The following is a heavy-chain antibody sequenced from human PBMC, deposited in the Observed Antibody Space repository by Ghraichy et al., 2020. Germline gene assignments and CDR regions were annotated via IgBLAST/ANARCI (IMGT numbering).Heavy chain of an antibody. CDR1: GFSLTTRGMS. J-gene: IGHJ4*02. CDR2: IDWEDDK. D-gene: IGHD6-25*01. CDR3: ARYPPYSGYDD. Sequence: SGPTLVKPTQTLTLTCTFSGFSLTTRGMSVSWIRQPPGQALEWLARIDWEDDKYYSTSLKTRLTISMDTSRNQVVLTMTNMDTVDTATYYCARYPPYSGYDDWGQGTLVTVSS. V-gene: IGHV2-70*11.